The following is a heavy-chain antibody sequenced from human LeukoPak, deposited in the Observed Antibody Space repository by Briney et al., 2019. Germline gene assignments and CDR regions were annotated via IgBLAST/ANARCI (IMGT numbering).Heavy chain of an antibody. D-gene: IGHD6-19*01. CDR1: GCTFTGYY. J-gene: IGHJ4*02. V-gene: IGHV1-2*06. CDR2: INPNSGGA. CDR3: ARRAVADTSPFDY. Sequence: GASVKVSCKASGCTFTGYYIHWVRQAPGQGLEWMGRINPNSGGANYAQNFQGRVTMTRDTSISTAYMELSRLGSDDTAVYYCARRAVADTSPFDYWGQGTLVTVSS.